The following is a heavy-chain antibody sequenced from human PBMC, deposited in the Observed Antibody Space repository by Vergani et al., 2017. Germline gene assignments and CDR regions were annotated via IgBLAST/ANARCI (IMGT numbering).Heavy chain of an antibody. Sequence: EVQLVESGGGLVQPGGSLKLSCAASGFTFSGSAMHWVRQASGKGLEWVGRIRSKANSYATAYAASVKGRFTISRDDSKNTLYLQMNSLKTEDTSVYYCTTDALTVTTSGYYYYGMDVWGQGTTVTVSS. CDR2: IRSKANSYAT. CDR1: GFTFSGSA. D-gene: IGHD4-17*01. V-gene: IGHV3-73*01. J-gene: IGHJ6*02. CDR3: TTDALTVTTSGYYYYGMDV.